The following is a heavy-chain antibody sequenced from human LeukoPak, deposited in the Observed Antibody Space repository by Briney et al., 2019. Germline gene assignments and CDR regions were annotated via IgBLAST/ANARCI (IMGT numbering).Heavy chain of an antibody. CDR3: AKPIHYYDSSGPLGY. J-gene: IGHJ4*02. CDR1: GFTFDDYG. V-gene: IGHV3-20*04. CDR2: INWNGGST. Sequence: GGSLRLSCAASGFTFDDYGMSWVRQAPGKGLEWVSGINWNGGSTGYADSVKGRFTISRDNSKNTLYLQMNSLRAEDTAVYYCAKPIHYYDSSGPLGYWGQGTLVTVSS. D-gene: IGHD3-22*01.